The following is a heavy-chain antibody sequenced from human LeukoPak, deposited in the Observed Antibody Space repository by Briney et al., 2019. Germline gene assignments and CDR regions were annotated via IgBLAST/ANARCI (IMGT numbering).Heavy chain of an antibody. J-gene: IGHJ5*02. CDR2: ISSSSSYI. Sequence: GGSLRLSCAASGFTLSSYSMTWVRQAPGKGLEWVSSISSSSSYIYYADSVKGRFTISRDNAKNSLYLQMNSLRAEDTAVYYCASQGRYRSFDPWDQGTLVTVSS. V-gene: IGHV3-21*01. D-gene: IGHD6-13*01. CDR1: GFTLSSYS. CDR3: ASQGRYRSFDP.